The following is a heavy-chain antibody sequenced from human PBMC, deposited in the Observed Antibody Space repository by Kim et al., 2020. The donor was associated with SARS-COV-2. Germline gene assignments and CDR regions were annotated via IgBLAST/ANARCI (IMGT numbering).Heavy chain of an antibody. CDR1: GFTFSNAW. Sequence: GGSLRLSCAASGFTFSNAWMSWVRQAPGKGLEWVGRIKSKTDGGTTDYAAPVKGRFTISRDDSKNTLYLQMNSLKTEDTAVYYCTPYSGSFHDSYFDYWGQGTLVTVSS. J-gene: IGHJ4*02. CDR3: TPYSGSFHDSYFDY. D-gene: IGHD1-26*01. CDR2: IKSKTDGGTT. V-gene: IGHV3-15*01.